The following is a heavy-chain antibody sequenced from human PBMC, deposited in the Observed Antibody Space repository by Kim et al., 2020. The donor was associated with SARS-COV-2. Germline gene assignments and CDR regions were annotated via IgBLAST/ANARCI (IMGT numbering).Heavy chain of an antibody. CDR1: GGSISSGGYY. Sequence: TLSLTCTVSGGSISSGGYYWSWIRQHPGKGLEWIGYIYYSGSTYYNPSLKSRVTISVDTSKNQFSLKLSSVTAADTAVYYCARECSGYDLGQFDYWGQGTLVTVSS. D-gene: IGHD5-12*01. CDR2: IYYSGST. J-gene: IGHJ4*02. CDR3: ARECSGYDLGQFDY. V-gene: IGHV4-31*03.